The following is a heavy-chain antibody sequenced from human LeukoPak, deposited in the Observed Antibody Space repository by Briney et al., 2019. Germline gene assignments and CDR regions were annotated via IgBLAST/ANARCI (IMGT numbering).Heavy chain of an antibody. CDR2: ISISSSYT. CDR3: ARDRAPSGFYLGDFYY. J-gene: IGHJ4*02. CDR1: GFTFSDYY. Sequence: PGGSLRLSCAASGFTFSDYYMSWIRQAPGKGLEWVSYISISSSYTKYADSVKGRFTISRDNAKKSLYLQMNSLRADDSAVYYCARDRAPSGFYLGDFYYWGLGALVTVSS. V-gene: IGHV3-11*05. D-gene: IGHD3-22*01.